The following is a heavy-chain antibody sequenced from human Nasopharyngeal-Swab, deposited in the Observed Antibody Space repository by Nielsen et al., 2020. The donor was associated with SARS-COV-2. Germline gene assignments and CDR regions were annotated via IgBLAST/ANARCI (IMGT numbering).Heavy chain of an antibody. CDR1: GVSITSQY. J-gene: IGHJ5*02. Sequence: SETLSLTYTVSGVSITSQYWSWIRQPPGKGLEWIGYISHNSGTNYKPSLKSRVTMFMDTSKNQFSLKLRSVTAADTAVYYCAKEGATGWFDPWGQGTLVTVSS. V-gene: IGHV4-59*11. CDR3: AKEGATGWFDP. CDR2: ISHNSGT.